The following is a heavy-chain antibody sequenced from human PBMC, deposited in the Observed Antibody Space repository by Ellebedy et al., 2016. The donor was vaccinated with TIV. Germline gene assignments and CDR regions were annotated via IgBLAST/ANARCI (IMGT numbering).Heavy chain of an antibody. J-gene: IGHJ4*02. D-gene: IGHD3-16*02. V-gene: IGHV3-30*18. Sequence: GESLKISCAASGFTLSDFAMHWVRQAPGKGLEWVAVILNDGNKKYYADSVRGRFTISRDNSERTLYLQMKSLRPEDTAVYYCAKDPPLYEYGWGAYRLKYFDSWGQGTLVTVSS. CDR3: AKDPPLYEYGWGAYRLKYFDS. CDR1: GFTLSDFA. CDR2: ILNDGNKK.